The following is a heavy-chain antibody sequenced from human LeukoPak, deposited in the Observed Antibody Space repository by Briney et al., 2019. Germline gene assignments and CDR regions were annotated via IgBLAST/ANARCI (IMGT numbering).Heavy chain of an antibody. CDR2: INHSGST. CDR3: ARVETVTLDWYFDL. V-gene: IGHV4-34*01. CDR1: GGSFSGYY. J-gene: IGHJ2*01. Sequence: SETLSLTCAVYGGSFSGYYWSWIRQPPGKGLEWIGEINHSGSTNYNPSLKSRVTISLDRSKNQFSLRLSSVTAADTAVYYCARVETVTLDWYFDLWGRGTLVTVSS. D-gene: IGHD4-11*01.